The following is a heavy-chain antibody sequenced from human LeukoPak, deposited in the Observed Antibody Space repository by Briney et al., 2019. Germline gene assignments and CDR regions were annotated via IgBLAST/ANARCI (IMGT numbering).Heavy chain of an antibody. V-gene: IGHV3-43*02. Sequence: PGGSLRLSCATSGFTFDDYAMHWVRQAPGKGLEWVSLISGDGGSTYYADSAKGRFTIVRDNSKNSLYLQMNSMRTEDTALYYCAKDVGRDGYNPNFDYWGQGTLVTVSS. CDR1: GFTFDDYA. J-gene: IGHJ4*02. D-gene: IGHD5-24*01. CDR3: AKDVGRDGYNPNFDY. CDR2: ISGDGGST.